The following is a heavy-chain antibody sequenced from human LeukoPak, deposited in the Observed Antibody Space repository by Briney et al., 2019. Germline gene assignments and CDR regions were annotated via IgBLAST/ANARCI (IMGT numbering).Heavy chain of an antibody. D-gene: IGHD3-22*01. CDR3: ARDPLITMIVGNWFDP. J-gene: IGHJ5*02. Sequence: ASVKVSCKASGYTFTGYYMHWVRQAPGQGLEWMGWINPNSGGTNYAQKIQGRVTMTRDTSISTAYMELSRLRSDDTAVYYCARDPLITMIVGNWFDPWGQGTLVTVSS. CDR2: INPNSGGT. V-gene: IGHV1-2*02. CDR1: GYTFTGYY.